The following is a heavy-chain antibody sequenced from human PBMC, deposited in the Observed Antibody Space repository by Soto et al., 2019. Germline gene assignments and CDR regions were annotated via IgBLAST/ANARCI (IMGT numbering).Heavy chain of an antibody. Sequence: QVKLVQSGAEVKKPGASVKVSCKASGYTFTSYGISWVRQAPGQGLEWMGWISAYNGNTKYVQKFQGRGTMTTDTSTSTAYMELRSLRSDDTAVYYCARDAAAGLNDYWGQGTLVTVSS. CDR1: GYTFTSYG. CDR3: ARDAAAGLNDY. CDR2: ISAYNGNT. J-gene: IGHJ4*02. D-gene: IGHD6-13*01. V-gene: IGHV1-18*01.